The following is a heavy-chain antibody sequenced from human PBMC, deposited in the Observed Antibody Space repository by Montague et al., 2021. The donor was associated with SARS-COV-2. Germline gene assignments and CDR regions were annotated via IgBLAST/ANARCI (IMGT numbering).Heavy chain of an antibody. Sequence: SETLSLTCTVSGGSVSSDNWWAWARQPPGKGLEWIGEIYHSGTTNYNPSLQSRVTISVDKSRNHLSLNLRSATAADTAMYYCALPLGGARFDPWGQGILVTVSS. J-gene: IGHJ5*02. CDR3: ALPLGGARFDP. CDR2: IYHSGTT. CDR1: GGSVSSDNW. V-gene: IGHV4-4*02. D-gene: IGHD1-26*01.